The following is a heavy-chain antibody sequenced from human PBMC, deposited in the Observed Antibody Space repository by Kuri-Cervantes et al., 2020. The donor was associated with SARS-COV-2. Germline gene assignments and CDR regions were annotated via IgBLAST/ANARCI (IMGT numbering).Heavy chain of an antibody. V-gene: IGHV1-2*04. Sequence: ASVKVSCKASGYTFTGYYMHWVRQAPGQGLEWMGWINPNSGGTNYAQKVQGWVTMNRDTSISTVYMELSRLRSDDTAVYYCSRSTPLRRLVVISQGGAFDIWGQGTMVTVSS. D-gene: IGHD3-22*01. CDR3: SRSTPLRRLVVISQGGAFDI. CDR2: INPNSGGT. CDR1: GYTFTGYY. J-gene: IGHJ3*02.